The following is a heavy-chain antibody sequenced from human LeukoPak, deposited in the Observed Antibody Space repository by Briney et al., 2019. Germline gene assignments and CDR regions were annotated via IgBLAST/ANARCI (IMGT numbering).Heavy chain of an antibody. V-gene: IGHV1-18*01. J-gene: IGHJ4*02. CDR2: ISAYNGNT. Sequence: ASVKVSCKASGYTFTSYGISWVRQAPGQGLEWMGWISAYNGNTNYAQELQGRVTMTTDTSTSTAYMELRSLRSDDTAVYYCARGKADIVVVPAAIVYWGQGTLVTVSS. D-gene: IGHD2-2*02. CDR1: GYTFTSYG. CDR3: ARGKADIVVVPAAIVY.